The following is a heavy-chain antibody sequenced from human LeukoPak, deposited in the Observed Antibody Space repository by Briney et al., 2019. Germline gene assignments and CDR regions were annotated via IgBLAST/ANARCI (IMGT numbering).Heavy chain of an antibody. D-gene: IGHD6-13*01. J-gene: IGHJ6*02. CDR1: GFHFSTYS. CDR3: ARGGARSSSYYYSGMDV. CDR2: IDSSSSTI. V-gene: IGHV3-48*01. Sequence: PGGSLGLSCPASGFHFSTYSMHWVRRAPGRGLEWLSYIDSSSSTIYYADSVKGRFTISRDNAKKSPYLQMNSLRAEDTAVFYCARGGARSSSYYYSGMDVWGLGTTVTVPS.